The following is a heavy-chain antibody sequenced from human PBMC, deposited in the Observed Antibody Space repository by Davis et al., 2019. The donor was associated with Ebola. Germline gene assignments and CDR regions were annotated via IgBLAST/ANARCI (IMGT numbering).Heavy chain of an antibody. Sequence: GGSLRLSCAASRFTFSSYGMHWVRQAPGTGLEWVAFIRYDGSNKYYADSVKGRFTISRDNSKNTLYLQMNSLRVEDTAVYYCARGYSGSYSPLDYWGQGTLVTVSS. D-gene: IGHD1-26*01. CDR2: IRYDGSNK. CDR1: RFTFSSYG. J-gene: IGHJ4*02. V-gene: IGHV3-30*02. CDR3: ARGYSGSYSPLDY.